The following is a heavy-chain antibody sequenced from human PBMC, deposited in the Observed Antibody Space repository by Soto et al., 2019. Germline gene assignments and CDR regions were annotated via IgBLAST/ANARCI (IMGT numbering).Heavy chain of an antibody. D-gene: IGHD3-9*01. J-gene: IGHJ3*01. Sequence: SETLSLTCTVSGDSISSSYWSWIRQSPGKGLEWIGYIYYSGSTNYNASLKSRVTISVDTSKNQFSLKLSSVTAADTAVYYCARLYPYYDILTGSQIHGFDFWGQGTMVTVSS. CDR1: GDSISSSY. CDR3: ARLYPYYDILTGSQIHGFDF. V-gene: IGHV4-59*01. CDR2: IYYSGST.